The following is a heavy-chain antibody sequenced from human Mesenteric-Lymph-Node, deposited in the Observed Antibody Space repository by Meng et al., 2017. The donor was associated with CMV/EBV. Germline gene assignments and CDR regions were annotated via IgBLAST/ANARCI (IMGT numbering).Heavy chain of an antibody. CDR3: AKEMENLRYDSNGFIFDY. J-gene: IGHJ4*02. V-gene: IGHV3-30*04. D-gene: IGHD3-22*01. CDR1: GFTFSSYA. Sequence: GESLKISCAASGFTFSSYAMHWVRQAPGKGLEWVAVISYDGSNKHYADSVKGRFTISKDNSKNTLYMQMNSLRGEDTAVYYCAKEMENLRYDSNGFIFDYWGPGTLVTVSS. CDR2: ISYDGSNK.